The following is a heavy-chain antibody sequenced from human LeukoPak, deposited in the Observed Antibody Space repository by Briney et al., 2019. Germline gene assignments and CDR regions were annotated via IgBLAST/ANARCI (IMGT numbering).Heavy chain of an antibody. Sequence: SVKVSCKASGGTFSSYAISWVRQAPGQGLEWMGGIIPIFGTANYAQKFQGRVTITADESTSTAYMELSSLRSEDTAVYYCASSSFTMVRGVIQGGMDVWGQGTTVTVSS. D-gene: IGHD3-10*01. V-gene: IGHV1-69*13. CDR1: GGTFSSYA. CDR2: IIPIFGTA. J-gene: IGHJ6*02. CDR3: ASSSFTMVRGVIQGGMDV.